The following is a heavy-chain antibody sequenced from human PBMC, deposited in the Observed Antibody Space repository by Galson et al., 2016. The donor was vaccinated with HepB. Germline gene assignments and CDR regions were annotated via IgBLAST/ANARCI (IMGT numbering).Heavy chain of an antibody. Sequence: GRFTISRDNAKNSLYLQMSSLRAEDTAFYYCARNLDAYRSGWFSDYWGQGTLVSVSS. D-gene: IGHD6-19*01. V-gene: IGHV3-20*03. J-gene: IGHJ4*02. CDR3: ARNLDAYRSGWFSDY.